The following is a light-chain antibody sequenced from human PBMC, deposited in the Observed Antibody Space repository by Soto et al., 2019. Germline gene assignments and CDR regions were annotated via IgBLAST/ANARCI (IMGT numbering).Light chain of an antibody. Sequence: EIVLTQSPGTLSLSPGERATLSCRASQSVTSYLAWYQQKPGQAPRLLIYDASNGATGIPARFSGSGSGTDFTLTISSLEPGDFALYYCQQRSNWPLTFGGGTKVDIK. CDR1: QSVTSY. CDR3: QQRSNWPLT. J-gene: IGKJ4*01. CDR2: DAS. V-gene: IGKV3-11*01.